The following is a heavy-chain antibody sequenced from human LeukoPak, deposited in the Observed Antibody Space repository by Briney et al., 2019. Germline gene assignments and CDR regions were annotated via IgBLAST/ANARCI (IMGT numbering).Heavy chain of an antibody. D-gene: IGHD3-16*01. CDR2: ICSGGST. Sequence: GGSLRLCCAACVFTVSSNYMSVVREARGGGVEWVSVICSGGSTYYADSVKGRFTISRDNSKNTLYLQMNSLRAEDTAVYYCPRAPKRLRGSYFDYWGQGTLVTVSS. J-gene: IGHJ4*02. CDR1: VFTVSSNY. CDR3: PRAPKRLRGSYFDY. V-gene: IGHV3-66*02.